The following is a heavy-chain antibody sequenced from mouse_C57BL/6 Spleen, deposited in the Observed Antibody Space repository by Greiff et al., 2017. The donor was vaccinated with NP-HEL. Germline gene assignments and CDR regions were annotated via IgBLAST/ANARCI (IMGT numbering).Heavy chain of an antibody. V-gene: IGHV1-82*01. J-gene: IGHJ2*01. D-gene: IGHD1-1*01. CDR2: IYPGDGDT. CDR1: GYAFSSSW. CDR3: ASAGSSFSFDY. Sequence: QVQLQQSGPELVKPGASVKISCKASGYAFSSSWMNWVKQRPGKGLEWIGRIYPGDGDTNYNGKFKGKATLTADKSSSTAYMQLSSLTSEDSAVYFCASAGSSFSFDYWGQRTTLTVSS.